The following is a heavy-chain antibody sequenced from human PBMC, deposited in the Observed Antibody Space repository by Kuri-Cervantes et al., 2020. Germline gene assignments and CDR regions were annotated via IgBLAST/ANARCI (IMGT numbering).Heavy chain of an antibody. CDR2: IIRIFNTP. CDR3: ARDPTPALYDSSGYYDY. J-gene: IGHJ4*02. CDR1: GYTFTYRY. Sequence: SVKVSCKASGYTFTYRYLHWVRQAPGQALEWMGGIIRIFNTPKFAQKFPDRVTITTDESTSTAYMELSSLRSEDTAVYYCARDPTPALYDSSGYYDYWGQGTLVTVSS. V-gene: IGHV1-69*05. D-gene: IGHD3-22*01.